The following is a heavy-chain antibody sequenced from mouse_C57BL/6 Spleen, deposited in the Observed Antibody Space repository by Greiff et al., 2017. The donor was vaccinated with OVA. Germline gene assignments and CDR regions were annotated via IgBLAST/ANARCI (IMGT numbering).Heavy chain of an antibody. D-gene: IGHD6-5*01. V-gene: IGHV1-61*01. J-gene: IGHJ3*01. CDR1: GYTFTSYW. Sequence: QVQLQQPGAELVRPGSSVKLSCKASGYTFTSYWMDWVKQRPGQGLEWIGNIYPSDSETHYNQKFKDKATLTVDKSSSTAYMQLSSLTSEDSAVYYCASSYASGFAYWGQGTLVTVSA. CDR2: IYPSDSET. CDR3: ASSYASGFAY.